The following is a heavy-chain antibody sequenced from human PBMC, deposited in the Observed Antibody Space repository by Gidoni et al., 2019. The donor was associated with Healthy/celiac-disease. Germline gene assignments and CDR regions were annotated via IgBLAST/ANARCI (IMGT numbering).Heavy chain of an antibody. CDR2: ISGSGGST. CDR1: GFTFRSYA. CDR3: AKVDHRDY. J-gene: IGHJ4*02. D-gene: IGHD3-9*01. Sequence: EVQLLESGGGLVQPGGSLRPSFAASGFTFRSYAMSWVRKAPGKGLEWVSAISGSGGSTYYADSVKGRFTISRDNSKKTLYLQMNSLRAEDTAVYYCAKVDHRDYWGQGTLVTVSS. V-gene: IGHV3-23*01.